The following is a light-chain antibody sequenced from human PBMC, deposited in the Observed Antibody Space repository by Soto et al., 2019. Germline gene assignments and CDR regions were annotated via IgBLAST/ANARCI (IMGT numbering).Light chain of an antibody. Sequence: DSQVTQSPSMSASVGDRVTITCRTSQSITSHLNWYQKKSGKAPNLLIYAVSSLQSGVPSRFSGSGSLTDFGLTISRLQLEDFATYFCQQTYRAPYTFGEGTKLEIK. CDR2: AVS. CDR3: QQTYRAPYT. V-gene: IGKV1-39*01. J-gene: IGKJ2*01. CDR1: QSITSH.